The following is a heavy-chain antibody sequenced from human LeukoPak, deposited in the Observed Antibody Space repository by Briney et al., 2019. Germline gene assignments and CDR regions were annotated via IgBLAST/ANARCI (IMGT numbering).Heavy chain of an antibody. CDR3: AKRRVVIRVILVGFHKEAYYFDS. CDR2: ISDSGGNT. CDR1: GITLNNYG. Sequence: PGGPLTLSCALSGITLNNYGMRWVRHAPGEAREWVAYISDSGGNTNYAGSVKGRFTISRDSPKNTLYLQLNSLRAEDTAVYFCAKRRVVIRVILVGFHKEAYYFDSWGQGALVTVSS. V-gene: IGHV3-23*01. D-gene: IGHD3-22*01. J-gene: IGHJ4*02.